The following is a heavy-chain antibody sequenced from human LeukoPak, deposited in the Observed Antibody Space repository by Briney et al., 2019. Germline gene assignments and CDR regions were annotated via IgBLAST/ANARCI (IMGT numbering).Heavy chain of an antibody. V-gene: IGHV3-30*02. Sequence: GGSLRLSCAASGFTFIFSSYGMHWVRQAPGKGLEWVAFIQYDGSNKYYADSVKGRFTISRDNSKNTLYLQMSSLRAEDTAVYYCASLSVGASDYWGQGTLVTVSS. CDR1: GFTFIFSSYG. D-gene: IGHD1-26*01. CDR3: ASLSVGASDY. J-gene: IGHJ4*02. CDR2: IQYDGSNK.